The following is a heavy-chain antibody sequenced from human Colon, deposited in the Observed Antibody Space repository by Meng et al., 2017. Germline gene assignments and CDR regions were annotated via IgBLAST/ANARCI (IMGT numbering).Heavy chain of an antibody. CDR1: GVSISSSNYY. V-gene: IGHV4-39*01. Sequence: QMELQESGPGLVNPSETLSLTCTGSGVSISSSNYYWGWIRQPRGKGLEWIGSIGHSGITYYTPSLKSRVTVSIDTSKSQFSLKLTSVTAADTAVYYCVRSSGWVRTGFDPWGQGTLVTVSS. CDR2: IGHSGIT. CDR3: VRSSGWVRTGFDP. D-gene: IGHD6-19*01. J-gene: IGHJ5*02.